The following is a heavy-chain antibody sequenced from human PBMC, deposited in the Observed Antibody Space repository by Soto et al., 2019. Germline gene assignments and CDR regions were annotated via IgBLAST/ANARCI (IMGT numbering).Heavy chain of an antibody. CDR2: ISYDGSNK. V-gene: IGHV3-30-3*01. D-gene: IGHD2-15*01. CDR1: GFTFSSYA. Sequence: GGSLRLSCAASGFTFSSYAMHWVRQAPGKGLEWVAVISYDGSNKYYEDSVKGRFTISRDNSKNTLYLQMNSLRAEDTAVYYWARIIVVGSVDVWGQGTTVTVSS. J-gene: IGHJ6*02. CDR3: ARIIVVGSVDV.